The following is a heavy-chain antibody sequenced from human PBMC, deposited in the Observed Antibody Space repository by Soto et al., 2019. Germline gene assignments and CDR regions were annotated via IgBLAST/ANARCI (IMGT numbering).Heavy chain of an antibody. CDR1: GGSISSYD. CDR2: IYYSGST. D-gene: IGHD4-17*01. Sequence: SETLSLTCTVSGGSISSYDWSWIRQPPGKGLERIGYIYYSGSTNYNPSLKSRVTISVDTSKNQLSLKLSSVTAADTAVYYCARRYGYYFDYWGQGTLVTVSS. V-gene: IGHV4-59*08. J-gene: IGHJ4*02. CDR3: ARRYGYYFDY.